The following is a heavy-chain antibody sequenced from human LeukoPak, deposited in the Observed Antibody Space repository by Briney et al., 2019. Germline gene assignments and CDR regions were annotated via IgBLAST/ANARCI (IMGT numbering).Heavy chain of an antibody. J-gene: IGHJ3*02. Sequence: ASVKVSCKASGYTFTGYYMHWVRQAPGQGLEWMGWINPNSGGTNYAQKFQGRVTMTRDTSISTAYMELSRLRSDDTAVYYCARDHAAMTTVTDWGAFDIWGQGTMVTVSS. CDR2: INPNSGGT. CDR1: GYTFTGYY. V-gene: IGHV1-2*02. D-gene: IGHD4-17*01. CDR3: ARDHAAMTTVTDWGAFDI.